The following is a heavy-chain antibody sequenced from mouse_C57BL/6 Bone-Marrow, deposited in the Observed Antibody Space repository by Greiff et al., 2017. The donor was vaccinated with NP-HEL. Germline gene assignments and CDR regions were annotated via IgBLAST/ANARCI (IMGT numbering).Heavy chain of an antibody. V-gene: IGHV1-80*01. J-gene: IGHJ2*01. CDR3: ARRTYYDYDGYFDY. CDR2: IYPGDGDT. CDR1: GYAFSSYW. Sequence: QVQLQQSGAELVKPGASVKISCKASGYAFSSYWMNWVKQRPGKGLEWIGQIYPGDGDTNYNEKFKSKATLTVDKSSSTAYMQLSSLTSEDSAVYYCARRTYYDYDGYFDYWGQGTTLTVAS. D-gene: IGHD2-4*01.